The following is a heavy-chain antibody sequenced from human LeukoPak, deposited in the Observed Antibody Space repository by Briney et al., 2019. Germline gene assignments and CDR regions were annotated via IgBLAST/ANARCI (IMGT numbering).Heavy chain of an antibody. J-gene: IGHJ4*02. D-gene: IGHD4-23*01. CDR1: GGSISSGGYS. Sequence: PSQILSLTCAVSGGSISSGGYSWSWIRQPPGKGLEWIGYIYHSGSTYYNPSLKSRVTISVDRSKNQFSLKLSTVAAADTDIYYCVSAADDYGGHTPDYRGEGDLVTVSS. CDR2: IYHSGST. CDR3: VSAADDYGGHTPDY. V-gene: IGHV4-30-2*01.